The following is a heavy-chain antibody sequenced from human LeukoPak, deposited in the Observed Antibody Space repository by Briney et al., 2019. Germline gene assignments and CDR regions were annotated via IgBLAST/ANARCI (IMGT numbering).Heavy chain of an antibody. D-gene: IGHD2-2*01. V-gene: IGHV3-30*18. J-gene: IGHJ3*02. CDR2: ISYDGSNK. Sequence: PGGSLRLSCAASGFTFSSYGMHWVRQAPGKGLEWVTVISYDGSNKYYADSVKGRFTISRDNSKNTLYLQMNSLRAEDTAVYYCAKAGVVPAAPWAFDIWGQGTMVTVSS. CDR3: AKAGVVPAAPWAFDI. CDR1: GFTFSSYG.